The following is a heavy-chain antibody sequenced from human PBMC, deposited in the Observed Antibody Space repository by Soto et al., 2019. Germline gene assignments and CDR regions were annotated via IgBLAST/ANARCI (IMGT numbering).Heavy chain of an antibody. CDR1: GYTFTSYY. D-gene: IGHD2-2*01. CDR3: AREDPPAHY. Sequence: QVQLVQSGVEVKKPGASVKVSCKASGYTFTSYYIRWVRQAPGQGLEWMGWISAYNGTTKYAQKLQRRATMTTDTSTSTASMEPRSLRSDDTAVYYCAREDPPAHYWGPGTLVTVSS. CDR2: ISAYNGTT. V-gene: IGHV1-18*01. J-gene: IGHJ4*02.